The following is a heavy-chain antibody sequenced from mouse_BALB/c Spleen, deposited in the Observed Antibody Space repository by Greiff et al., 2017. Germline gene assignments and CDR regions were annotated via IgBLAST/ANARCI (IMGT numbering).Heavy chain of an antibody. Sequence: EVKLQESGPSLVKPSQTLSLTCSVTGDSITSGYWNWIRKFPGNKLEYMGYISYSGSTYYNPSLKSRISITRDTSKNQYYLQLNSVTTEDTATYYCARWDGNYEWFAYWGQGTLVTVSA. V-gene: IGHV3-8*02. J-gene: IGHJ3*01. D-gene: IGHD2-1*01. CDR3: ARWDGNYEWFAY. CDR2: ISYSGST. CDR1: GDSITSGY.